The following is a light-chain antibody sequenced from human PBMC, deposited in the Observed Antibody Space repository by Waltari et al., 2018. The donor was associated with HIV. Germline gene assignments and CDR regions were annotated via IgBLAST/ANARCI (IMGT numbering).Light chain of an antibody. CDR1: QSVTRN. Sequence: EIVMTQSPATLSVYPGERATLSCRASQSVTRNLAWYQQKPGQAPRLLIYGASTRATGSPARFSGSGSGTEFTLTIRSLQSEDFAVYYCQQYNNWPPTFGQGTKVEIK. V-gene: IGKV3-15*01. CDR2: GAS. CDR3: QQYNNWPPT. J-gene: IGKJ1*01.